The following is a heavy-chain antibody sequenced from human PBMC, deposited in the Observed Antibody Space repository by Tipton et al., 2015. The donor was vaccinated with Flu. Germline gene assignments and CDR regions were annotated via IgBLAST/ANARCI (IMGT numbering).Heavy chain of an antibody. V-gene: IGHV4-38-2*01. CDR3: ARRDYSNYVSDPKSWFDP. D-gene: IGHD4-11*01. CDR2: TFHSGNT. Sequence: TLSLTCGVSGDSIRSSNYYWGWIRQPPGKGLEWIGNTFHSGNTYLNPSLKSRVTMSVDTSQNQFSLKVFSVTAADTAVYYCARRDYSNYVSDPKSWFDPWGQGILVSVSS. CDR1: GDSIRSSNYY. J-gene: IGHJ5*02.